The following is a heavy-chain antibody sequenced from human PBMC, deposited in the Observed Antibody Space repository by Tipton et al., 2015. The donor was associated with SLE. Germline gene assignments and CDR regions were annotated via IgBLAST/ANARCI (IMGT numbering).Heavy chain of an antibody. J-gene: IGHJ3*02. V-gene: IGHV4-59*11. CDR2: IHYSGTT. D-gene: IGHD1-26*01. Sequence: TLSLTCTVSGGSITNHYWNWIRQPPGKGLEWIGYIHYSGTTHDNPSLKSRVTMSVDMSKNQFSLRLTSVTAADTAVYYCARTLGAIAHTVDDAFDIWGQGKMVTVSS. CDR1: GGSITNHY. CDR3: ARTLGAIAHTVDDAFDI.